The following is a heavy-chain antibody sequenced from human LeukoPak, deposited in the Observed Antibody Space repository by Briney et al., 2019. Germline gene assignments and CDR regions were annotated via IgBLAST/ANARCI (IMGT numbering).Heavy chain of an antibody. D-gene: IGHD2-15*01. CDR1: GGSFSNYT. J-gene: IGHJ4*02. CDR3: ARLSCSGGTCYSSRGNFDY. Sequence: ASVKVSCKASGGSFSNYTISWLRQTPGQGLEWMGGIIPIFGTANYAQNFQGRVTITADKLTSTAYMELSSLRSEDTAVYYCARLSCSGGTCYSSRGNFDYWGQGTLVTVSS. CDR2: IIPIFGTA. V-gene: IGHV1-69*06.